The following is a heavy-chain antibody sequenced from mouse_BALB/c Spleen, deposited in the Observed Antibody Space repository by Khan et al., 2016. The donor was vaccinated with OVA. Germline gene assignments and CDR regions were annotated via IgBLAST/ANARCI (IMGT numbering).Heavy chain of an antibody. Sequence: QIQLVQSGPELKKPGETVKISCKASESTFTNYGMNWVKQAPGKGLKWMGWINTYTGEPTYADDFKGRFAFSLETSASTAYLQINDLKNDDTATYFCARRNYRYDRYFDVWGAGTTVTVSS. D-gene: IGHD2-14*01. J-gene: IGHJ1*01. V-gene: IGHV9-3-1*01. CDR2: INTYTGEP. CDR3: ARRNYRYDRYFDV. CDR1: ESTFTNYG.